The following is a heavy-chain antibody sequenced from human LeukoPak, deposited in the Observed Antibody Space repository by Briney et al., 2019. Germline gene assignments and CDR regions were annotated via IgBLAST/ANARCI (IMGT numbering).Heavy chain of an antibody. CDR3: ARLPDYDFWSGYYTTYFDY. V-gene: IGHV5-51*01. CDR2: IYPGDSET. CDR1: GYSFTSYW. D-gene: IGHD3-3*01. J-gene: IGHJ4*02. Sequence: GESLKISCKGSGYSFTSYWIGWVRQMPGKGLEWMGIIYPGDSETRYSPSFQGQVTISADKSISTAYLQWSSLKASDTAMYYCARLPDYDFWSGYYTTYFDYWGQGTLVTVSS.